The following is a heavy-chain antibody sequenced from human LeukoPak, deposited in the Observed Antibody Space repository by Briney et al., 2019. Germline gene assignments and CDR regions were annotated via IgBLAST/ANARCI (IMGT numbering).Heavy chain of an antibody. Sequence: SETLSLTCTVSGYSISSGYYWGWIRQPPGKGLEWIGRIYHSGSTYYNPSLKSRVTISVDTSKNQFSLKLSSVTAADTAVYYCARGLGGAPGYFDYWGQGTLVTVSS. CDR1: GYSISSGYY. D-gene: IGHD2-21*01. V-gene: IGHV4-38-2*02. CDR2: IYHSGST. J-gene: IGHJ4*02. CDR3: ARGLGGAPGYFDY.